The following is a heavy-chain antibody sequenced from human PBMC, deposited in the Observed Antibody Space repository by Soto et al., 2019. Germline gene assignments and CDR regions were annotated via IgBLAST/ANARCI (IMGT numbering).Heavy chain of an antibody. V-gene: IGHV3-20*01. CDR2: INWNGGST. D-gene: IGHD3-10*01. Sequence: RPGGSLRLSCAASGFTFDDYGMSWVRQAPGKGLEWVSGINWNGGSTGYADSVKGRFTISRDNAKNSLYLQMNSLRAEDTALYHCASFRFGELTTSHYYMDVWGKGTTVTVSS. CDR3: ASFRFGELTTSHYYMDV. J-gene: IGHJ6*03. CDR1: GFTFDDYG.